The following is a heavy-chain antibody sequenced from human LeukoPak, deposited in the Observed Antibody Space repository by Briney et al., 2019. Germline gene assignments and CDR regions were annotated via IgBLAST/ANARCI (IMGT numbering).Heavy chain of an antibody. CDR3: AREARDTESSDH. CDR1: GYTFTAYY. J-gene: IGHJ4*02. V-gene: IGHV1-2*02. D-gene: IGHD5-18*01. Sequence: GASVKVSCKASGYTFTAYYMHWVRQAPGQGLEWMGWINPNSGGTNYAQKFQGRVTMTRDTSISTAYMELSRLISDDTAVYYCAREARDTESSDHWGQGTLVTVSS. CDR2: INPNSGGT.